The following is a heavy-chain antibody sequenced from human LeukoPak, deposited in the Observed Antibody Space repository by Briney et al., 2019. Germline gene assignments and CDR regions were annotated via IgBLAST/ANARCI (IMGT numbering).Heavy chain of an antibody. CDR3: AKDWPRFGKWELLSAFDI. V-gene: IGHV3-30*02. J-gene: IGHJ3*02. Sequence: PGGSLRLSCAASGFTFSSYGMHWVRQAPGKGLEWVAFIRYDGSNKYYADSVKGRFTISRDNSKNTLYLQMNSLRAEDTAVYYCAKDWPRFGKWELLSAFDIWGQGTMVTVSS. CDR2: IRYDGSNK. CDR1: GFTFSSYG. D-gene: IGHD1-26*01.